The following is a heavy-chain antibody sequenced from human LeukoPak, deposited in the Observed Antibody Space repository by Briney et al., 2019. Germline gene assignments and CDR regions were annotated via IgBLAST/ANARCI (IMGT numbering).Heavy chain of an antibody. CDR3: ARRLAYCGGDCYSFDY. CDR2: INHSGST. CDR1: GYSISSGYY. J-gene: IGHJ4*02. Sequence: PSETLSLTCTVSGYSISSGYYWSWIRQPPGKGLEWIGEINHSGSTNYNPSLKSRVTISVDTSKNQFSLKLSSVTAADTAVYYCARRLAYCGGDCYSFDYWGQGTLVTVSS. V-gene: IGHV4-38-2*02. D-gene: IGHD2-21*02.